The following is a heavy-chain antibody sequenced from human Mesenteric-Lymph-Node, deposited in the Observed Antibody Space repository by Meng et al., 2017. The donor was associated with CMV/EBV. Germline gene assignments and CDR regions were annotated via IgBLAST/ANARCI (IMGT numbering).Heavy chain of an antibody. D-gene: IGHD6-13*01. V-gene: IGHV3-30*02. CDR2: MRFGGDDV. CDR3: AKDYTNTWSNYFDY. J-gene: IGHJ4*02. Sequence: GGSLRLSCAASGFTFSNYGMHWVRQAPGRGLEWLAFMRFGGDDVHYADSVRGRFTVSRDNSRNTLYLQMDSLRPGDTALYFCAKDYTNTWSNYFDYWGRGTLVTVSS. CDR1: GFTFSNYG.